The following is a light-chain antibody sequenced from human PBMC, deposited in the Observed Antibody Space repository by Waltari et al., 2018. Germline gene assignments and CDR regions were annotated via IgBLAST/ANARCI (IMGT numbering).Light chain of an antibody. CDR2: KDS. V-gene: IGLV3-25*03. J-gene: IGLJ2*01. Sequence: SYDLTQPPSVSVSPGQTARITCSGDALPKQYTYWYQQKPGQAPEAVIYKDSERPSGTPERFSVSSSGTTVTLTISGVQAEDEADYYCQSADSSGKIFGGGTKLTVL. CDR1: ALPKQY. CDR3: QSADSSGKI.